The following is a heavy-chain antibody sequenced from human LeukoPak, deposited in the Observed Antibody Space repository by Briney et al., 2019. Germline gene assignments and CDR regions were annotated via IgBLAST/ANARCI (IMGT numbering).Heavy chain of an antibody. V-gene: IGHV3-66*01. CDR2: IYSGGGT. CDR1: GFTVSSNF. D-gene: IGHD6-13*01. Sequence: GGSLRLSCAASGFTVSSNFMAWVRQAPGKGLEWVSVIYSGGGTYYADSVKDRFTISRDNSKNTLYLQMNSLRAEDTAVYYCAQWGIAAALDYWGQGTLVTVSS. CDR3: AQWGIAAALDY. J-gene: IGHJ4*02.